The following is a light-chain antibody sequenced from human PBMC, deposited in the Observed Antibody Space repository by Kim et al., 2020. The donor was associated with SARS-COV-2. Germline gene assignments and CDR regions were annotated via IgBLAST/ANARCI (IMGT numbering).Light chain of an antibody. CDR2: QDN. CDR3: QAWDSNAGV. J-gene: IGLJ3*02. V-gene: IGLV3-1*01. CDR1: KLGEKH. Sequence: VSPGQAATITCSGHKLGEKHVSWYQQKPGQSPVLVIYQDNKRPSGIPERFSGSNSGNTATLTVSGTQAMDEADYYCQAWDSNAGVFGGGTKLTVL.